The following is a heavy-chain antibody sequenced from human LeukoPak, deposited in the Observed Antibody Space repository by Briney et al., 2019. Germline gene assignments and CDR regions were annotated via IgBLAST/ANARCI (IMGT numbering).Heavy chain of an antibody. J-gene: IGHJ4*02. CDR3: AKGGATRVFGLFDY. CDR1: GFTFSNYW. CDR2: ISGSGGST. Sequence: QSGGSLRLSCAASGFTFSNYWMHWVRQAPGKGLEWVSAISGSGGSTYYADSVKGRFTISRDNSKNTLYLQMNSLRAEDTAVYYCAKGGATRVFGLFDYWGQGTLVTVSS. D-gene: IGHD1-26*01. V-gene: IGHV3-23*01.